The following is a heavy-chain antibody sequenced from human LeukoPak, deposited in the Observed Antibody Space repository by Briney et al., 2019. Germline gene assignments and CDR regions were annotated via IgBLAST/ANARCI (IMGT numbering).Heavy chain of an antibody. Sequence: PGESLKISCKGSGYSFNSYWIGWVRQMPGKGLEWMGIIYPGDSDTRYSPSFQGQVTISADKSISTAYLQWSSLKASDTAMYYCARLPGIVATIERYFDYWGQGTLVTDSS. D-gene: IGHD5-12*01. CDR2: IYPGDSDT. J-gene: IGHJ4*02. CDR3: ARLPGIVATIERYFDY. V-gene: IGHV5-51*01. CDR1: GYSFNSYW.